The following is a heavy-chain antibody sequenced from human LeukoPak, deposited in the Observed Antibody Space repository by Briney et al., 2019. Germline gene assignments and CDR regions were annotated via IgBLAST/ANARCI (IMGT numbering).Heavy chain of an antibody. V-gene: IGHV4-59*01. CDR1: GGSISSYY. CDR3: ARGSTVTQGDY. J-gene: IGHJ4*02. CDR2: IYYSGST. Sequence: SETLSLTCTVSGGSISSYYWSWIRQPPGKGLEWIGYIYYSGSTNYNPSLKSRVTISVDTSKNQFSLKLSSVTAADTAVYYCARGSTVTQGDYWGQGTLVTVSS. D-gene: IGHD4-17*01.